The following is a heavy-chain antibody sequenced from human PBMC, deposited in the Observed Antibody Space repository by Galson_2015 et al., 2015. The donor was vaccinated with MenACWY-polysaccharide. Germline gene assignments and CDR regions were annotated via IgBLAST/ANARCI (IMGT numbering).Heavy chain of an antibody. CDR2: ISHDGSNR. V-gene: IGHV3-30*18. D-gene: IGHD1-1*01. J-gene: IGHJ4*02. CDR3: AKEGQELDESYFDF. CDR1: GFIFSDDG. Sequence: SLRLSCAASGFIFSDDGIHWVRQAPGKGLEWVSFISHDGSNRHFADSVKGRFTISRDTSRNTVYMQVSSLRPEDTAVYYCAKEGQELDESYFDFWGQGTLVTVSS.